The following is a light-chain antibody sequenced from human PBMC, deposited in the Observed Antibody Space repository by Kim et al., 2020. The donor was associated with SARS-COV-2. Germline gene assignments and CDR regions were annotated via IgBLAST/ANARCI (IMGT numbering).Light chain of an antibody. Sequence: ALVPTVRITCQGDGLGTYYASWYQQKPGQAPALVIYPNNNRPSGIPDRFSGSSSGNTASLTITGAQAEDEADYYCKSRDTSGDRLVFGGGTQLTVL. V-gene: IGLV3-19*01. CDR3: KSRDTSGDRLV. J-gene: IGLJ2*01. CDR1: GLGTYY. CDR2: PNN.